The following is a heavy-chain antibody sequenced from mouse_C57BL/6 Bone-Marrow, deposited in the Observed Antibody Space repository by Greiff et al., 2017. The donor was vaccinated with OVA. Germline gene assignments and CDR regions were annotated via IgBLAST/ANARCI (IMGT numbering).Heavy chain of an antibody. J-gene: IGHJ2*01. CDR3: SRTNLGY. D-gene: IGHD3-3*01. V-gene: IGHV1-26*01. CDR1: GYTFTDYY. Sequence: EVQLQQSGPELVKPGASVKISCKASGYTFTDYYMNWVKQSHGTSLEWIGDINPNTGGTSDNQKFKGKATLTVDKSSSTAYMELRSLTSEDSAVYYCSRTNLGYWGQGTTRTVSA. CDR2: INPNTGGT.